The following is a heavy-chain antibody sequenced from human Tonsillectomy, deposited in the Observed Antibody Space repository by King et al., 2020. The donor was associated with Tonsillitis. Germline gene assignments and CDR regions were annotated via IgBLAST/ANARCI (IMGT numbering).Heavy chain of an antibody. D-gene: IGHD3-22*01. CDR2: IIPIFGTA. CDR3: ARGGSSGYYDYYYYGMDV. CDR1: GGTFSSYG. V-gene: IGHV1-69*01. Sequence: VQLVQSGAEVKKPGSSVKVSCKASGGTFSSYGISWVRQAPGQGLEWMGGIIPIFGTANYAQKFQGRVTITADESTSTAYMELSSLRSEDTAVYYCARGGSSGYYDYYYYGMDVWGQGTTVTVSS. J-gene: IGHJ6*02.